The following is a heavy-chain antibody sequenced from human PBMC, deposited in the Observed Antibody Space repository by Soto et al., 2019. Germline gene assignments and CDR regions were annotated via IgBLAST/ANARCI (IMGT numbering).Heavy chain of an antibody. D-gene: IGHD3-22*01. J-gene: IGHJ6*02. CDR2: INHSGST. CDR3: ARSTYDSSGTKTHYYYYGMDV. Sequence: QVQLQQWGAGLLKPSETLSLTCAVYGGSFSGYYWSWIRQPPGKGLEWIGEINHSGSTNYNPSLKSRVTISVDTSKNQFSLKLSSVTAADTAVYYCARSTYDSSGTKTHYYYYGMDVWGQGTTVTVSS. V-gene: IGHV4-34*01. CDR1: GGSFSGYY.